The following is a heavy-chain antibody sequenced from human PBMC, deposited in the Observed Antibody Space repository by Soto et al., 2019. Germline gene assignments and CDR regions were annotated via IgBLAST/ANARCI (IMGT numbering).Heavy chain of an antibody. V-gene: IGHV1-69*13. CDR3: ARVVGYSGYDWSWFDP. D-gene: IGHD5-12*01. J-gene: IGHJ5*02. CDR1: GGTFSSYA. Sequence: SVKVSCKASGGTFSSYAISWVRQAPGQGLEWMGGIIPIFGTANYAQKFQGRVTITADESTSTAYMELSSLRSEDTAVYYCARVVGYSGYDWSWFDPWGQGTLVTVSS. CDR2: IIPIFGTA.